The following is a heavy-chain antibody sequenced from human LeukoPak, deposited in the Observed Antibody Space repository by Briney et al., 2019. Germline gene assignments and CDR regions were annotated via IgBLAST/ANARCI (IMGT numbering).Heavy chain of an antibody. J-gene: IGHJ4*02. CDR3: ARDHNLALVFDF. CDR2: INPNRGGT. CDR1: GYTFTGYY. V-gene: IGHV1-2*02. Sequence: ASVTVSCKASGYTFTGYYMHWVRQAPGQGGEWMGWINPNRGGTNYAQKFQGRVTITRDTTRSTAYMELSRLRSDDTAVYYCARDHNLALVFDFWGQGTLVTVSS. D-gene: IGHD3-9*01.